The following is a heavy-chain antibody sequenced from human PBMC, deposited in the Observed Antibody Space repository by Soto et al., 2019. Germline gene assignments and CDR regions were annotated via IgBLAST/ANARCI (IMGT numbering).Heavy chain of an antibody. V-gene: IGHV3-7*01. CDR2: IKQDGSDK. J-gene: IGHJ4*02. D-gene: IGHD3-10*01. CDR1: GLTLSTYW. Sequence: DVQLVESGGGLVQPGGSLRLSCAASGLTLSTYWMTWVRQAPGKGLEWVANIKQDGSDKHYVDSVKGRFTVSRDNANNTLYLQMSSLRVEDTAVYYCARGFGVDSWGQGTLVTVSS. CDR3: ARGFGVDS.